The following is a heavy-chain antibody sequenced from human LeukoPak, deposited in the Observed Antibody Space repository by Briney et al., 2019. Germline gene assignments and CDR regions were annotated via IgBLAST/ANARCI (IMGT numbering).Heavy chain of an antibody. V-gene: IGHV3-30*02. D-gene: IGHD6-13*01. J-gene: IGHJ4*02. CDR2: MRFDGSIE. CDR1: GFPFSSYG. CDR3: AKQYGGYFEY. Sequence: GGSLKLSCAASGFPFSSYGMHWVRQAPGKGPEWVAFMRFDGSIEYYADSVRGRFTISRDKSKDTLYLQMDSLRPEDTAVYYCAKQYGGYFEYWGQGTLVSVSS.